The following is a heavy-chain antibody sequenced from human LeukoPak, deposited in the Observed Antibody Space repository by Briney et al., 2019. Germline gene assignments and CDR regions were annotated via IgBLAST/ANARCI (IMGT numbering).Heavy chain of an antibody. J-gene: IGHJ4*02. CDR3: ARDEDGTGDYRPTYFDS. Sequence: SETLSLTCTVSGGSISSSSYYWGWIRQPPGKGLEWIGSIYYSGSTYYNPSLKGRVTISVDTSKNQFSLKLSSVTAADTAVYYCARDEDGTGDYRPTYFDSWGQGTLVTVSS. CDR1: GGSISSSSYY. CDR2: IYYSGST. D-gene: IGHD4-17*01. V-gene: IGHV4-39*07.